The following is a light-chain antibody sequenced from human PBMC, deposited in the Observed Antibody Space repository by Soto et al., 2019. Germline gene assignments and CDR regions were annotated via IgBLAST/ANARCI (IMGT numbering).Light chain of an antibody. CDR2: DVS. V-gene: IGLV2-14*01. CDR3: SSYTSSSTLLYV. Sequence: QSALTQPASVSGSPGQSITISCTGTSSDVGGYNYVSWYQQHPGKAPKLMIYDVSNRPSGVSNRFSGSKSGNTASLTISGLQADDEAYYYCSSYTSSSTLLYVFGTGTKVTVL. J-gene: IGLJ1*01. CDR1: SSDVGGYNY.